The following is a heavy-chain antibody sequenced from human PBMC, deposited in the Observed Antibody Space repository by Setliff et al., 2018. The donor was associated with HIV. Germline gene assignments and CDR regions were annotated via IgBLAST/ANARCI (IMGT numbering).Heavy chain of an antibody. CDR3: ARDVGRDGYCFDH. CDR1: GYTFSDYG. CDR2: ISAHNGRI. D-gene: IGHD5-12*01. Sequence: ASVKVSCKASGYTFSDYGISWVRQAPGQGLEWMGWISAHNGRINYAQKFQGRVTMTTDRSTSTAYMELRSLRSDDTAVYYCARDVGRDGYCFDHWGQGTLVTSPQ. J-gene: IGHJ4*02. V-gene: IGHV1-18*01.